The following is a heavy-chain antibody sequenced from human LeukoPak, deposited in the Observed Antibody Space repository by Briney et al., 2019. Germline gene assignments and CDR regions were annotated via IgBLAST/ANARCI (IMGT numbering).Heavy chain of an antibody. CDR1: GGSFSGYY. CDR3: ARATGTKVPPGY. V-gene: IGHV4-34*01. Sequence: KASETLSLTCAVYGGSFSGYYWSWIRQPPGKGLEWIGEINHSGRNNYNPSRKSRVTISVDTSKNQFSRKLSSVTAADTAVYYCARATGTKVPPGYWGQGTLVTVSS. J-gene: IGHJ4*02. D-gene: IGHD1-7*01. CDR2: INHSGRN.